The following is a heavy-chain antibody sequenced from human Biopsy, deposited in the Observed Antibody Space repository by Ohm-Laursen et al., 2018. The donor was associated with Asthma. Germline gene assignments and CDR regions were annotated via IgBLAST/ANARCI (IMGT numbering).Heavy chain of an antibody. D-gene: IGHD3-10*01. CDR1: GYTFNSVG. CDR2: ISVYNGNT. V-gene: IGHV1-18*01. CDR3: ARAVDYSHYYGIDV. Sequence: AASVKVSCKPSGYTFNSVGITWVRQAPGQGLEWMGWISVYNGNTKVAQKLQDRVTMITDTSTSTAYMELRSLRSDDTAVYFCARAVDYSHYYGIDVWGQGTTVTVS. J-gene: IGHJ6*02.